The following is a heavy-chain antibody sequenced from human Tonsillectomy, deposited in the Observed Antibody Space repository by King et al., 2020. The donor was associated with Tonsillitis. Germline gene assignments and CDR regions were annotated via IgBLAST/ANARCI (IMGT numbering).Heavy chain of an antibody. CDR3: AREGYSSSSFYYYGMDV. CDR2: IYYDGSNK. J-gene: IGHJ6*02. D-gene: IGHD6-6*01. Sequence: VQLVESGGGVVQPGRSLRLSCAASGFTFSSYAMNWVRQAPGKGLEWVAVIYYDGSNKYYADSVKGRFTISRDNSKNTLYLQMNSLRAEDTAVYYCAREGYSSSSFYYYGMDVWGQGTTVTVSS. V-gene: IGHV3-30-3*01. CDR1: GFTFSSYA.